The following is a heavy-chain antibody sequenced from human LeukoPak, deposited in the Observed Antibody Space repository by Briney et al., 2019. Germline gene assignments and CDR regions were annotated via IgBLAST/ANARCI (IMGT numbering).Heavy chain of an antibody. CDR1: GFTVSSNY. CDR3: ARGWEDGRHFHI. CDR2: IYSGGST. D-gene: IGHD1-26*01. V-gene: IGHV3-53*01. Sequence: GGSLRLSCAASGFTVSSNYMNWVRQAPGKGLEWVSVIYSGGSTYYADSVRGRFTISRDSSKNTLYLQMNSLRAEDTAVYYCARGWEDGRHFHIWGQGTMVAVSS. J-gene: IGHJ3*02.